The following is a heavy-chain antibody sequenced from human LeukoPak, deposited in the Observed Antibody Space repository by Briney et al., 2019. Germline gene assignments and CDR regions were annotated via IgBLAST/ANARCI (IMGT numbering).Heavy chain of an antibody. J-gene: IGHJ5*02. Sequence: SETLSLTCTVSGGSISSYYWNWIRQPPGKGLEWIASVYYSGSTYYNPSLKSRVTISVDTPKNQFSLKLSSVTAADTAVYYCAREPRGHQTQYYYDTSGHNWFDPWGQGTLVTVSS. CDR1: GGSISSYY. D-gene: IGHD3-22*01. V-gene: IGHV4-39*07. CDR2: VYYSGST. CDR3: AREPRGHQTQYYYDTSGHNWFDP.